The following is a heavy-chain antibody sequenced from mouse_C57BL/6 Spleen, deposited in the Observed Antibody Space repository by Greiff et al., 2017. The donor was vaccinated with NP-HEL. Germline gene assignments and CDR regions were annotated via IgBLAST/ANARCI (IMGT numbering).Heavy chain of an antibody. CDR3: ARGDYRGFDY. Sequence: QVHVKQPGAELVKPGASVKLSCKASGYTFTSYWMHWVKQRPGQGLEWIGMIHPNSGSTNYNEKFKSKATLTVDKSSSTAYMQLSSLTSEDSAVYYCARGDYRGFDYWGQGTTLTVSS. D-gene: IGHD2-4*01. CDR2: IHPNSGST. J-gene: IGHJ2*01. CDR1: GYTFTSYW. V-gene: IGHV1-64*01.